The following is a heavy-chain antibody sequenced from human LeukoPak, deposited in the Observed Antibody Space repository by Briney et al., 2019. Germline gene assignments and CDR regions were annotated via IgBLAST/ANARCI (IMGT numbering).Heavy chain of an antibody. D-gene: IGHD3-16*02. J-gene: IGHJ4*02. CDR1: GGSISSGGYY. CDR2: IYYSGST. CDR3: ARAVGYDYIWGSYRPHYFDY. Sequence: PSETLSLTCTVSGGSISSGGYYWSWIRQHPGKGPEWIGYIYYSGSTYYNPSLKSRVTISVDTSKNQFSLKLSSVTAADTAVYYCARAVGYDYIWGSYRPHYFDYWGQGTLVTVSS. V-gene: IGHV4-31*03.